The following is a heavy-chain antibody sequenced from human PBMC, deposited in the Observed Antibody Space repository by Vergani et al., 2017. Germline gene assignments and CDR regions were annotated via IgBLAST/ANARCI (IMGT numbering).Heavy chain of an antibody. Sequence: EVQLLESGGGLVQPGGSLRLSCAASGFTFSSYAMSWVRQAPGKGLEWVSAISGSGGSTYYADSVKGRFTISRDNSKNTLYLQMNSLRAEDKAVYYCATPGGSGSYYKGFDYWGQGTLVTVAS. CDR2: ISGSGGST. J-gene: IGHJ4*02. CDR1: GFTFSSYA. D-gene: IGHD3-10*01. CDR3: ATPGGSGSYYKGFDY. V-gene: IGHV3-23*01.